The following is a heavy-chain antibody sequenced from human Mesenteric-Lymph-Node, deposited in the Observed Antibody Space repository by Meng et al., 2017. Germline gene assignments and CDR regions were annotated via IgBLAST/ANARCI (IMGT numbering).Heavy chain of an antibody. J-gene: IGHJ4*02. V-gene: IGHV4-4*07. CDR3: ARGGLAVRGLPLFDF. CDR1: GGSVGNYF. CDR2: IYSSGST. Sequence: SETLSLTCAVSGGSVGNYFWDWIRQPAGKGLERIGRIYSSGSTDYNASLKSRVTMSVDPSRNQVSLELNSVTAADTAIYYCARGGLAVRGLPLFDFWGQGTLVTVSS. D-gene: IGHD3-10*01.